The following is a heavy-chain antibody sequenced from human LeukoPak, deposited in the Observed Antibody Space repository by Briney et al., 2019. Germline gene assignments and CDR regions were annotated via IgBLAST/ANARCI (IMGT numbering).Heavy chain of an antibody. CDR3: ARRWGQLWLRGSWFDP. V-gene: IGHV4-34*01. D-gene: IGHD5-18*01. CDR1: GGSFSGYY. J-gene: IGHJ5*02. CDR2: INHSGST. Sequence: PSETLPLTCAVYGGSFSGYYWSWIRQPPGKGLEWIGEINHSGSTNYNPSLKSRVTISVDTSKNQFSLKLSSVTAADTAVYYCARRWGQLWLRGSWFDPWGQGTLVTVSS.